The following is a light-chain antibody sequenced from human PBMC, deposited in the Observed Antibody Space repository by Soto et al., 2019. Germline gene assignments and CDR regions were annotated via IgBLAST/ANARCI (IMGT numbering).Light chain of an antibody. V-gene: IGKV1-5*01. CDR2: DAS. Sequence: DIQMTQSPSTLSASVGDRVTITCRASRSISDWLAWYQQKPGKAPELLISDASSLETGVPSRFSGSGSGTDFTLTITSLQPDDFATYYCQQYKSYPLTFGGGTKVDI. CDR1: RSISDW. CDR3: QQYKSYPLT. J-gene: IGKJ4*01.